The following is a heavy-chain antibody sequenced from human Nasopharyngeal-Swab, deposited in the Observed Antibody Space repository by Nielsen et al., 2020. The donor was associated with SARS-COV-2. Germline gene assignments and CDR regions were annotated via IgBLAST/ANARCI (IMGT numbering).Heavy chain of an antibody. CDR3: ARAGRVGEAYTGLDI. CDR2: INHNERT. V-gene: IGHV4-34*01. Sequence: SETLSLTCSVSGGSFNGFYWNWIRQPPGKGLEWIGEINHNERTNYKPSLKSRVTMSVDTSTNKVSLKLNSLTATDTAVYYCARAGRVGEAYTGLDIWGQGTTVTVSS. CDR1: GGSFNGFY. J-gene: IGHJ6*02. D-gene: IGHD1-14*01.